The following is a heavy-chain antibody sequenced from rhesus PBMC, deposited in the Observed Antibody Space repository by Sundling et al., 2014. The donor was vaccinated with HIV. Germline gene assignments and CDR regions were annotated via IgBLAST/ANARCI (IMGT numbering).Heavy chain of an antibody. J-gene: IGHJ6*01. CDR2: IGIHSATT. V-gene: IGHV4-80*01. CDR1: GASISSFW. CDR3: AIDPTTIFGLVYGLDS. D-gene: IGHD3-3*01. Sequence: QVQLQESGPGLVKPSETLSLTCTVSGASISSFWWSWIRQPPGKGLEWIGEIGIHSATTYHNPSLKNRVTISKETSKNHFSLNLSSVTAADTAVYYCAIDPTTIFGLVYGLDSWGQGVVVTVSS.